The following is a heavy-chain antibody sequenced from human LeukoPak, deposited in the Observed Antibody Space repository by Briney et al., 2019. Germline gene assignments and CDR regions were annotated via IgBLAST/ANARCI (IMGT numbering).Heavy chain of an antibody. V-gene: IGHV3-15*01. CDR1: GFTFSNVW. D-gene: IGHD3-10*01. Sequence: GGSLRLSCAASGFTFSNVWMSWVRQAPGKGLEWVGRIKSKTSGGTTDFPAPVEGRFTISRDDSKDTLYLQMNSLRAEDTAVYYCAKDKRRAVWFGESQSPLDYWGQGTLVTVSS. J-gene: IGHJ4*02. CDR2: IKSKTSGGTT. CDR3: AKDKRRAVWFGESQSPLDY.